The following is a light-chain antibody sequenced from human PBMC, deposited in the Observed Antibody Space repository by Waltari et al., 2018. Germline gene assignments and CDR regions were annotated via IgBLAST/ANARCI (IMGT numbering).Light chain of an antibody. V-gene: IGLV1-40*01. J-gene: IGLJ2*01. CDR3: QSYDSSLSDWV. CDR2: ANS. Sequence: QSVLTQPPSVSGAPGQRVTISCPGSSPNLRAGYAVHWYQQLPGTVPKPLIYANSNRPSGVPDRFSGSKSGTSASLAITGLQAEDEADYYCQSYDSSLSDWVFGGGTKLTVL. CDR1: SPNLRAGYA.